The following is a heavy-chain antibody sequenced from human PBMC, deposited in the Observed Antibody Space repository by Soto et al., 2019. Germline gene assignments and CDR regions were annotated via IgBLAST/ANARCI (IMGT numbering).Heavy chain of an antibody. CDR3: ARATYGDYPGAYEDYFDD. CDR2: SYYSGST. CDR1: GGSISSGGYY. D-gene: IGHD4-17*01. V-gene: IGHV4-31*03. Sequence: QVQLQESGPGLVKPSQTLSLTCTVSGGSISSGGYYWSWIRQHPGKGLEWIGYSYYSGSTYYNPSLKSRVTIPVDTSKNQFSLKLSSGTAADTAVYYCARATYGDYPGAYEDYFDDWGQGTLVTVSS. J-gene: IGHJ4*02.